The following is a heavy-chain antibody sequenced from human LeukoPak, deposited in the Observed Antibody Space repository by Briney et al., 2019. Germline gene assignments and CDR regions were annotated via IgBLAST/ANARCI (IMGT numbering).Heavy chain of an antibody. CDR3: AKTNYGPPLRAMYV. D-gene: IGHD3-10*01. CDR2: ISGYNGNT. CDR1: GYTLSRYG. Sequence: GASVRVSCKASGYTLSRYGVDWVRQAPGQGLEWMGWISGYNGNTNYAQKVQGRVTMTTDTSTSTVYMELRSLRSDDTAVYYCAKTNYGPPLRAMYVWGQGTTVTVSS. V-gene: IGHV1-18*01. J-gene: IGHJ6*02.